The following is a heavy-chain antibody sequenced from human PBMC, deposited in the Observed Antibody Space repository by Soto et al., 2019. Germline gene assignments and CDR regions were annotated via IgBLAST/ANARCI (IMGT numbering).Heavy chain of an antibody. CDR1: GYTFTSYG. CDR3: ARSPMATSLGYCSGGSCYSRSPYYFDY. Sequence: ASVKVACKASGYTFTSYGISWVLQAPGQGLEWMGWISAYNGNTNYAQKLQGRVTMTTDTSTSTAYMELRSLRSDDTAVYYCARSPMATSLGYCSGGSCYSRSPYYFDYWGQGTLVTVSS. J-gene: IGHJ4*02. CDR2: ISAYNGNT. V-gene: IGHV1-18*01. D-gene: IGHD2-15*01.